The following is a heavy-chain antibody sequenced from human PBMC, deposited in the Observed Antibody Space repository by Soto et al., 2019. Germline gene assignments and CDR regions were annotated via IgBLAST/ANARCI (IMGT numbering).Heavy chain of an antibody. Sequence: EVQLVESGGGLVQPGGSLRLPCAASGVSFNTYEMNWVRQAPGKGLEWVSNISSSGSTIYYADSVKGRFTVSRDNGKNSLYLQMNSLRAEDTAVYYCAYGGSCDYWGQGTQVTVSS. J-gene: IGHJ4*02. V-gene: IGHV3-48*03. CDR3: AYGGSCDY. CDR2: ISSSGSTI. D-gene: IGHD1-26*01. CDR1: GVSFNTYE.